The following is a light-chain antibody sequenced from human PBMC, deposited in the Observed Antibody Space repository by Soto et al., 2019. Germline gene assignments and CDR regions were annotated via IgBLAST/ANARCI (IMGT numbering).Light chain of an antibody. J-gene: IGKJ1*01. CDR3: QQYSGFSTT. V-gene: IGKV1-5*03. CDR2: KAS. CDR1: QSISTW. Sequence: DIQMTQSPSTLSASVGDRVTITCRASQSISTWLAWYQQKPGKAPKLLIYKASTLESGVPSRFSGSGSGTEFTLPISSLQPDDFATYYCQQYSGFSTTFGQGTRVEVK.